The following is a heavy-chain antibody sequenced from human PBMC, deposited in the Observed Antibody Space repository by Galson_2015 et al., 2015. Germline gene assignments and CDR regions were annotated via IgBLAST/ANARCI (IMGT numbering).Heavy chain of an antibody. CDR1: GFTFSSYW. V-gene: IGHV3-74*01. Sequence: SLRLSCAASGFTFSSYWVHWVRQAPGKGLVWVSRISRDGSSTTYADSVKGRFTISSDNAKNTLYLQMNSLRAEDTAVYYCAREYGANRPYYFDYWGQGTLVTVSS. CDR2: ISRDGSST. D-gene: IGHD4-23*01. CDR3: AREYGANRPYYFDY. J-gene: IGHJ4*02.